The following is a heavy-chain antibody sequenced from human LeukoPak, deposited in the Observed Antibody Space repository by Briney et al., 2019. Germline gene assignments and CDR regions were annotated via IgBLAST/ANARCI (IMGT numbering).Heavy chain of an antibody. CDR1: GISFSSHG. V-gene: IGHV3-33*01. J-gene: IGHJ3*02. Sequence: PGGSLRLSCAASGISFSSHGMHWVRQAPGKGLEWVAVIWYDGSNKYYADSVKGRFTISRDNSKSTLYLEMNSLRAEDTAVYYCARDRYSSGWADAFDIWGQGTMVTVSS. CDR2: IWYDGSNK. CDR3: ARDRYSSGWADAFDI. D-gene: IGHD6-19*01.